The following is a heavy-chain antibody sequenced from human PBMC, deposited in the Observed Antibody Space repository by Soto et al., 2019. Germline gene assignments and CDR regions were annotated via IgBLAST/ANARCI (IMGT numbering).Heavy chain of an antibody. J-gene: IGHJ6*02. D-gene: IGHD6-13*01. V-gene: IGHV4-4*07. CDR2: IYTSGST. CDR3: ARDREGSSWSRYYYYGMDV. Sequence: SETLSLTCTVSGGSISSYYWSWIRQPAGKGLEWIGRIYTSGSTNYNPSLKSRVTMSVDTSKDQFSLKLSSVTAADTAVYYCARDREGSSWSRYYYYGMDVWGQGTTVTVSS. CDR1: GGSISSYY.